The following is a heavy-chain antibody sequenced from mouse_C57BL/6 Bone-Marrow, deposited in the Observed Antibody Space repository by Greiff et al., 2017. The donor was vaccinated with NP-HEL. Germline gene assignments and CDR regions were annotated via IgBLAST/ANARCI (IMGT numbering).Heavy chain of an antibody. CDR2: IYPGDGDT. V-gene: IGHV1-80*01. CDR1: GYAFSSYW. Sequence: VKLQESGAELVKPGASVKISCKASGYAFSSYWMNWVKQRPGQGLEWIGQIYPGDGDTNYNGTFKGKATLTADKSSSTAYMQLSSLTSEDSAVYFCAGEEALYYDYDEGAYLDYWGQGTTLTVSS. J-gene: IGHJ2*01. D-gene: IGHD2-4*01. CDR3: AGEEALYYDYDEGAYLDY.